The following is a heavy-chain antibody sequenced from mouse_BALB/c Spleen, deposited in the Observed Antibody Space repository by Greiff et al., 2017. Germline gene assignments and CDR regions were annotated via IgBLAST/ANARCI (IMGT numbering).Heavy chain of an antibody. CDR3: ASRSTMITTGYFDY. V-gene: IGHV3-8*02. CDR2: ISYSGST. D-gene: IGHD2-4*01. Sequence: EVKLMESGPSLVKPSQTLSLTCSVTGDSITSGYWNWIRKFPGNKLEYMGYISYSGSTYYNPSLKSRISITRDTSKNQYYLQLNSVTTEDTATYYCASRSTMITTGYFDYWGQGTTLTVSS. J-gene: IGHJ2*01. CDR1: GDSITSGY.